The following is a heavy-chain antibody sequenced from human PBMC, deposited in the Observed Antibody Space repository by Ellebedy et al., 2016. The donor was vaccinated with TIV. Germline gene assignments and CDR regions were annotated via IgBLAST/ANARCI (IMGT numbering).Heavy chain of an antibody. V-gene: IGHV5-10-1*01. CDR1: GYSFTNYY. CDR2: FDPGDSYN. CDR3: ARLYGIDAFEI. D-gene: IGHD2-8*01. J-gene: IGHJ3*02. Sequence: GESLKISCKGSGYSFTNYYISWVRQMPGKGLEWMGRFDPGDSYNIYSPSFQGHVTISADKAISTAYLQWSSLRASDTAMYFGARLYGIDAFEIWGQGTMVTVSS.